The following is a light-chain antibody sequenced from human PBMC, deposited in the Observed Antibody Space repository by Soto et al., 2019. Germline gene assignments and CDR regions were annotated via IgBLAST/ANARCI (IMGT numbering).Light chain of an antibody. CDR2: GHN. Sequence: QSLLTQAPSVSGAPGQRVTISCTGSYSNIRAGYEVHWYQQIPGTAPKLLISGHNNRPSGVPDRFFGSKSGTSASLTIIGLRAEDEADYYCQSYDSSLSGSGVFGGGTKVTVL. V-gene: IGLV1-40*01. CDR3: QSYDSSLSGSGV. J-gene: IGLJ3*02. CDR1: YSNIRAGYE.